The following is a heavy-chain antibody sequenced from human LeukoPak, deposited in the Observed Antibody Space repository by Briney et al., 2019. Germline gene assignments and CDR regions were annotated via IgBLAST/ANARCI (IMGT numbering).Heavy chain of an antibody. Sequence: GGSLRLSCAASGFTLSDSAIHWVCQASGKGMEWVGLIDRPAKSYATAYGASVGGRFTISRDDSKNTAYLQMDSPKTEDTALYYCTRDRGTYNWLDPWGQGTLVTVSS. CDR3: TRDRGTYNWLDP. J-gene: IGHJ5*02. CDR2: IDRPAKSYAT. V-gene: IGHV3-73*01. D-gene: IGHD1-26*01. CDR1: GFTLSDSA.